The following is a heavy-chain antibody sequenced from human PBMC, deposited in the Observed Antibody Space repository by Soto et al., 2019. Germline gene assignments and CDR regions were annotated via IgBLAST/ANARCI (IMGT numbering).Heavy chain of an antibody. CDR1: GYAFSNND. CDR2: MNPDSGNG. J-gene: IGHJ5*02. V-gene: IGHV1-8*01. CDR3: ARMATSGTLKWFDP. Sequence: ASVKVSCKASGYAFSNNDISWVRQSTGQGLEWMGWMNPDSGNGGYAQKFQGRVTMTRDTSTSTAYMELSSLASDDTAIYYCARMATSGTLKWFDPWGQGTMVTVSS.